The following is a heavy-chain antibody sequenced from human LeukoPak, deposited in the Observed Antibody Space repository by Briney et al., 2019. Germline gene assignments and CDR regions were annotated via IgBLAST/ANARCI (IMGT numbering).Heavy chain of an antibody. CDR1: GGSISNYY. CDR2: IYYSGST. D-gene: IGHD3-22*01. J-gene: IGHJ3*02. V-gene: IGHV4-59*01. CDR3: ARVAYYYDSSGPDAFDI. Sequence: SETLSLTCTVPGGSISNYYWSWIRQPPGKGLEWIGYIYYSGSTNDNPSLKSRVTISIDTSKNQFSLKLSSVTAADTAVYYCARVAYYYDSSGPDAFDIWGQGTMVTVSS.